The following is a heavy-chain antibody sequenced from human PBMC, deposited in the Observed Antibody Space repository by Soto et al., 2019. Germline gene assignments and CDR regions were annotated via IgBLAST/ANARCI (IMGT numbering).Heavy chain of an antibody. D-gene: IGHD2-2*01. Sequence: EVQLLESGGGLIQPGGSLRLSCAASGFTFSSYAMSWVRQAPEKGLEWVPTISNGGGSSYYADSVKGWFTISRDNSKNTLYLQMSSLRAEDTAVYYCAKDHSVIVPAADWSDHWGQGTLVTVSS. V-gene: IGHV3-23*01. CDR1: GFTFSSYA. J-gene: IGHJ4*02. CDR2: ISNGGGSS. CDR3: AKDHSVIVPAADWSDH.